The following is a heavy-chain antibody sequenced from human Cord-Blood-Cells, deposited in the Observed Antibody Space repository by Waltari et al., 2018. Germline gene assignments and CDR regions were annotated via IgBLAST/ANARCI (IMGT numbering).Heavy chain of an antibody. V-gene: IGHV1-2*02. CDR1: GYALTGYY. Sequence: QVQLVQSGAEVKKPGASVKVSCKASGYALTGYYMHWMPQAPGQGLEWMGWINPNSGGTNYAQKFQGRVTMTRDTSISTAYMELSRLRSDDTAVYYWAREWFGAARTFDYWGQGTLVTVSS. D-gene: IGHD6-6*01. CDR2: INPNSGGT. J-gene: IGHJ4*02. CDR3: AREWFGAARTFDY.